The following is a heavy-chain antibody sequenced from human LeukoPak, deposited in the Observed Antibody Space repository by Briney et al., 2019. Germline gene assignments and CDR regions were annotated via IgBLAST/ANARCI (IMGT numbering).Heavy chain of an antibody. V-gene: IGHV1-2*02. J-gene: IGHJ3*02. CDR3: ARGGGWETDAFDI. CDR1: GYTFTGYY. Sequence: ASVRVSCKASGYTFTGYYMHWVRQAPGRGLEYMGWINCNTGVTNYAQKFQGRVTMTRDTSIITAYMDLSRLRSEDTAVYYCARGGGWETDAFDIWGQGTMVTVSS. D-gene: IGHD1-26*01. CDR2: INCNTGVT.